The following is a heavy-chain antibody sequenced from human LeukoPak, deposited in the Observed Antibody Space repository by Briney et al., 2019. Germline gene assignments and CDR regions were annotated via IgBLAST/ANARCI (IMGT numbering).Heavy chain of an antibody. CDR1: GFTFSDYY. D-gene: IGHD5-18*01. CDR3: AGGYSYGPAIDS. CDR2: ISSSGSTI. Sequence: SGGSLRLSCAASGFTFSDYYMTWIRQAPGNGLEWVSYISSSGSTINYADSVRGRFTISRDNAKNSLYLQMNSLRAEDTAVYYCAGGYSYGPAIDSWGQGTLVTVSS. V-gene: IGHV3-11*04. J-gene: IGHJ4*02.